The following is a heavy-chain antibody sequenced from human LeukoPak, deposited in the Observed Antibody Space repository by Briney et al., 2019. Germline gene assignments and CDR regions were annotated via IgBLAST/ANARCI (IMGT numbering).Heavy chain of an antibody. V-gene: IGHV3-23*01. CDR2: IGSGGST. CDR3: AKEPIGGGYFDY. Sequence: GGSLRLSCAASGFTFSSYALSWVHQAPGKGLEWVSTIGSGGSTYYADSVKGRFTISRDNSKNTLYLQMNSLRAEDTAVYYCAKEPIGGGYFDYWGQGTLVTISS. CDR1: GFTFSSYA. J-gene: IGHJ4*02. D-gene: IGHD3-16*01.